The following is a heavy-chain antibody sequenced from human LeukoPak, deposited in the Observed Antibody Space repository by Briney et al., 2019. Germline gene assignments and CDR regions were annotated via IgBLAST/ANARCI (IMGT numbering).Heavy chain of an antibody. CDR1: GCTFSSYT. CDR3: ARGSEGYCSGGGCYYGMDV. V-gene: IGHV3-21*01. D-gene: IGHD2-15*01. J-gene: IGHJ6*01. CDR2: ISSSSSYI. Sequence: GGSLRLSCAASGCTFSSYTMNWVRQAPGKGLEWVSYISSSSSYIYYADSVKGRFTISRDNAENSLYLQMNSLRAEDTAVYHCARGSEGYCSGGGCYYGMDVWGQGTTVTVSS.